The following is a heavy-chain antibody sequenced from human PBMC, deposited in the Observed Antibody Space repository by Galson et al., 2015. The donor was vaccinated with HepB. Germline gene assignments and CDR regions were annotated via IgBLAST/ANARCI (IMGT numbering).Heavy chain of an antibody. D-gene: IGHD3-10*01. J-gene: IGHJ6*02. CDR1: GFTFSSYG. CDR3: AKDPYYGSGSRYYYYYYGMDV. V-gene: IGHV3-30*18. CDR2: ISYDGSNK. Sequence: LRLSCAASGFTFSSYGMHWVRQAPGKGLEWVAVISYDGSNKYYADSVKGRFTISRDNSKNTLYLQMNSLRAEDTAVYYCAKDPYYGSGSRYYYYYYGMDVWGQGTTVTVSS.